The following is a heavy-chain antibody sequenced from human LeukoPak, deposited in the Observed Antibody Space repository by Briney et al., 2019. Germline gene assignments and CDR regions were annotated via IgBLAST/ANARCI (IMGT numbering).Heavy chain of an antibody. D-gene: IGHD6-6*01. CDR2: IYYSGST. CDR3: ARVSSSSDFNY. Sequence: PSETLSLTCTVSGDSISSYYWSWIRRPPGKGLEWIGYIYYSGSTNYNPSLKSRVTISVDTSKNQFSLKLSSVTAADTAVYYCARVSSSSDFNYWGQGTLVTVSS. V-gene: IGHV4-59*01. J-gene: IGHJ4*02. CDR1: GDSISSYY.